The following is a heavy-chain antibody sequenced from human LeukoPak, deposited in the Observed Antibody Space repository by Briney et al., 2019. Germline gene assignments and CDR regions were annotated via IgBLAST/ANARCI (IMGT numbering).Heavy chain of an antibody. J-gene: IGHJ6*03. CDR3: ASFYSGFDYYYYMDV. CDR2: IYYSGST. D-gene: IGHD2-15*01. Sequence: SETLPLTCTVSGGSISSYYWSWIRQPPGKGLEWIGYIYYSGSTNYNPSLKSRVTISVDTSKNQFSLKLSSVTAADTAVYYCASFYSGFDYYYYMDVWGKGTTVTVSS. CDR1: GGSISSYY. V-gene: IGHV4-59*01.